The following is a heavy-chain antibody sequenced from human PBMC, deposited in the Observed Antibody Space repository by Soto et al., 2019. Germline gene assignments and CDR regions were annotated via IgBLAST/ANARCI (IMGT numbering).Heavy chain of an antibody. CDR2: IYYSGST. CDR3: ARGITYGDYDSYYFDY. J-gene: IGHJ4*02. D-gene: IGHD4-17*01. Sequence: SETLSLTCTVSGGSISSSSYYWGWIRRPPGKGLEWIGSIYYSGSTYYNPSLKSRVTISVDTSKNQFSLKLSSVTAADTAVYYCARGITYGDYDSYYFDYWGQGTLVTVSS. CDR1: GGSISSSSYY. V-gene: IGHV4-39*01.